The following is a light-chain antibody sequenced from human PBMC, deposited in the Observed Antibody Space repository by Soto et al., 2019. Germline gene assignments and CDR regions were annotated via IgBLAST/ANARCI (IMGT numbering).Light chain of an antibody. V-gene: IGKV4-1*01. Sequence: DIVITHSPDNLSVSLGERATINCKAVQSALHSPNNKNYLAWYQHKPGQSPKMLIYWASFRESGVPDRFSGSGSGTDFTLTISSLQSEDVAVYYCQQYYTNSWSFGQGTKVDIK. J-gene: IGKJ1*01. CDR3: QQYYTNSWS. CDR1: QSALHSPNNKNY. CDR2: WAS.